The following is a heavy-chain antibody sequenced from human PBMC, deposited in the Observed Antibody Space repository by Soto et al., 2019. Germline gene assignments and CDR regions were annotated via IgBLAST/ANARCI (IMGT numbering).Heavy chain of an antibody. CDR1: GYRFTKHW. D-gene: IGHD6-13*01. CDR2: IYPGDSDT. J-gene: IGHJ4*02. Sequence: EVQLVQSGAEVKKAGESLKISCKGSGYRFTKHWIGWVRQMPGKGLEWMGIIYPGDSDTRNSPSFQGQVTISVDKSISTAYLQWSSLKASDTAMYYCATLGEYSTSWDFDYWGQGTLVTVSS. CDR3: ATLGEYSTSWDFDY. V-gene: IGHV5-51*01.